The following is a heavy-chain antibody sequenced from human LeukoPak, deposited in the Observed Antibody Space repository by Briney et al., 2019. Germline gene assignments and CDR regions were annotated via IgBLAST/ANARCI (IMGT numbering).Heavy chain of an antibody. D-gene: IGHD3-16*02. CDR3: ARGRGDYVWGSYRAEVFDY. Sequence: SETLSLTCAVYGGSSSGYYWSWIRQPPGKGLEWIGEINHSGSTNYNPSLKSRVTISVDTSKNQFSLKLSSVIAADTAVYYCARGRGDYVWGSYRAEVFDYWGQGTLVTVSS. CDR1: GGSSSGYY. CDR2: INHSGST. J-gene: IGHJ4*02. V-gene: IGHV4-34*01.